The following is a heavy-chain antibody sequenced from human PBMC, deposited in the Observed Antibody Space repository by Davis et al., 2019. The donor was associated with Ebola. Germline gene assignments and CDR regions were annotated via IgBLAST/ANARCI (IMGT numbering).Heavy chain of an antibody. CDR2: ISYDGSNK. Sequence: GESLKISCAASGFTFSSYAMHWVRQAPGKGLEWVAVISYDGSNKYYADSVKGRLTTSRDNSENTLYLQMNSLRVEDTATYYCAKKKQYCDGGTCYGQDAVENFFDTWGQGTLVTVSS. J-gene: IGHJ5*02. CDR3: AKKKQYCDGGTCYGQDAVENFFDT. CDR1: GFTFSSYA. D-gene: IGHD2-15*01. V-gene: IGHV3-30-3*02.